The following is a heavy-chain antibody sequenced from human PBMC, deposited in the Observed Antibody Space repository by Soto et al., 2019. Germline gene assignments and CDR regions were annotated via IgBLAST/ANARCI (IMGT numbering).Heavy chain of an antibody. J-gene: IGHJ4*02. Sequence: QVQLQESGPGLVKPSQTLSLTCTVSGGSISSGDYYWSWIRQPPGKGLEWIGFIYYSGSTYYNPSLKSRVTISVDTSKNQFSLKLSSVTAADTAVYYCARVGGFGATTIDYWGQGTLVTVSS. D-gene: IGHD3-10*01. CDR1: GGSISSGDYY. CDR3: ARVGGFGATTIDY. V-gene: IGHV4-30-4*01. CDR2: IYYSGST.